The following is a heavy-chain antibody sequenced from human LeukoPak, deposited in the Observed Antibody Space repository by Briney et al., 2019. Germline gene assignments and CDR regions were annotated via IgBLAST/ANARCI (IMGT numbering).Heavy chain of an antibody. CDR1: GGSISSSSYY. V-gene: IGHV4-39*01. J-gene: IGHJ4*02. Sequence: KPSETLSLTCTVSGGSISSSSYYWGWIRQPPGKGLEWIGSIYYSGSTYYNPSLKSRVTISVDTSKNQFSLKLSSVTAADTAVYYCARAGGISILGYYFDYWGQGTLVTVSS. CDR3: ARAGGISILGYYFDY. D-gene: IGHD6-13*01. CDR2: IYYSGST.